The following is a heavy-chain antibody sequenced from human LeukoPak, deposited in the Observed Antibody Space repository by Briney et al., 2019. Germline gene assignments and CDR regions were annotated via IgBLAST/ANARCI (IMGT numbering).Heavy chain of an antibody. Sequence: SVKVSCKASGGTFSSYAISWVRQAPRQGLEWMGGIIPIFGTANYAQKFQGRVTITADKSTSTAYMELSSLRSEDTAVYYCANSGGYSGYGKRGGVHYFDYWGQGTLVTVSS. V-gene: IGHV1-69*06. CDR2: IIPIFGTA. CDR3: ANSGGYSGYGKRGGVHYFDY. D-gene: IGHD5-12*01. J-gene: IGHJ4*02. CDR1: GGTFSSYA.